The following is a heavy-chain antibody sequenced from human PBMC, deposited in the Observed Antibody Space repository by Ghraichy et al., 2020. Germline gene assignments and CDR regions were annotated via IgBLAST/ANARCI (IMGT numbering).Heavy chain of an antibody. CDR3: ARGVHNYGDYPWWFDP. CDR2: IYYKGTT. Sequence: ESLNISCTVSGGSISTYYWSWIRQPPGKGLEWIGYIYYKGTTNYNPSLKSRVTISLDMSKNQFSLRLTSVTAADTAVYFCARGVHNYGDYPWWFDPWGQGTLVTVSS. J-gene: IGHJ5*02. D-gene: IGHD4-17*01. CDR1: GGSISTYY. V-gene: IGHV4-59*01.